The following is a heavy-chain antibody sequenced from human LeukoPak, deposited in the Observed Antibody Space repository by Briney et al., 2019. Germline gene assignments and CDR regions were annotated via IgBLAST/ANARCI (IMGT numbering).Heavy chain of an antibody. Sequence: GGSLRLSCAASGFTFSSYWMSWVRQAPGKGLEWVANIKQDGSEKYSVDSVKGRFTISRDNAKNSLYMQMNSLRAEDTAVYYCARDSGCSSTSCYTGGDYWGQGTLVTVSS. CDR1: GFTFSSYW. D-gene: IGHD2-2*02. CDR2: IKQDGSEK. V-gene: IGHV3-7*01. CDR3: ARDSGCSSTSCYTGGDY. J-gene: IGHJ4*02.